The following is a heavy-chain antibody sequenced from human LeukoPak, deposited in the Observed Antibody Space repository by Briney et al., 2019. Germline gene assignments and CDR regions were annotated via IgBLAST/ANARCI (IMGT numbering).Heavy chain of an antibody. D-gene: IGHD6-13*01. CDR3: TRQQLDAFDI. Sequence: GGSLRLSCAVSGFTFSSYAMNWVRQAPGKGLEWVSGISGSGAGTYYADSVKGRFTISRDNAKNTLSLQMNSLRAEDTAVYYCTRQQLDAFDIWGPGTMVTVSS. CDR2: ISGSGAGT. J-gene: IGHJ3*02. V-gene: IGHV3-23*01. CDR1: GFTFSSYA.